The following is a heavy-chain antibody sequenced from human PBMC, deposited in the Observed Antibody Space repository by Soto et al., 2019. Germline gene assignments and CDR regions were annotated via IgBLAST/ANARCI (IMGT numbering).Heavy chain of an antibody. Sequence: SVKVSCKASGGAFSSYAISWVRQAPGQGLEWMGGIIPIFGTANYAQKFQGRVTITADESTSTAYMELSSLRSEDTAVYYGARHNYVWGSYRNKQFDYWGQGTLVTVSS. CDR2: IIPIFGTA. D-gene: IGHD3-16*02. J-gene: IGHJ4*02. V-gene: IGHV1-69*13. CDR3: ARHNYVWGSYRNKQFDY. CDR1: GGAFSSYA.